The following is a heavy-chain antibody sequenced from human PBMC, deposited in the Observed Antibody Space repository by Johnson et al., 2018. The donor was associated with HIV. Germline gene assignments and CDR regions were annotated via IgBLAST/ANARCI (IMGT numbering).Heavy chain of an antibody. CDR1: GFTFRSYW. CDR2: IKEDGSEK. V-gene: IGHV3-7*05. CDR3: ARRSGYAFDS. J-gene: IGHJ3*02. D-gene: IGHD5-24*01. Sequence: EVQLVESGGHLVQPGGSLRLSCAASGFTFRSYWMSWVRQAPGKGLEWVANIKEDGSEKYYVDSVKGRFTISRDNAKNSVYLQMKSLRAEDTAVYYCARRSGYAFDSWGQGTMVTVSS.